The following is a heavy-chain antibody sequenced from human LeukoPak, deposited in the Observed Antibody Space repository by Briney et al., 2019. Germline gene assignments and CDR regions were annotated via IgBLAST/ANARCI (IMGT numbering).Heavy chain of an antibody. Sequence: GGSLRLSCAASGLTFSNSAMHWVRQAPGKGLEWVAFISSDGSNKYYADSVKGRFTISRDNSKNTLYLQMNSLRPEDTAVYYCARGPYGLDYWGQGTPVTVSS. CDR1: GLTFSNSA. D-gene: IGHD4-17*01. CDR3: ARGPYGLDY. V-gene: IGHV3-30-3*01. J-gene: IGHJ4*02. CDR2: ISSDGSNK.